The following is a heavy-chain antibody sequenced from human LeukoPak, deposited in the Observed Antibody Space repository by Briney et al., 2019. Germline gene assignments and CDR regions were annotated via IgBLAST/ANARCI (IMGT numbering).Heavy chain of an antibody. CDR1: GFTFSGKY. CDR2: IYSGGTT. J-gene: IGHJ3*02. D-gene: IGHD1-26*01. Sequence: GGSLRLSCAASGFTFSGKYLNWVGQAPGEGLEWVSVIYSGGTTYYAESVNGKFTIYRDNSKNTLYLQMNSLRAEDTAVYSCARDTSGSPGAFDIWGQGKIVTVSS. CDR3: ARDTSGSPGAFDI. V-gene: IGHV3-66*01.